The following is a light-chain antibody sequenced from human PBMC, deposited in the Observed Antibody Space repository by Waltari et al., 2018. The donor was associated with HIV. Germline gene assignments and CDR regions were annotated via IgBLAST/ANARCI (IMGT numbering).Light chain of an antibody. CDR1: QSLSTN. Sequence: IVMTQSPATLSVSPGERATLSCRASQSLSTNVAWYQQKPGQPPRLLIYWVSTRATGISARFSGSGSRTEFTLTISSVQSEDFAVYYCQQYLRCPLTFGGGTKVEV. J-gene: IGKJ4*01. CDR2: WVS. CDR3: QQYLRCPLT. V-gene: IGKV3-15*01.